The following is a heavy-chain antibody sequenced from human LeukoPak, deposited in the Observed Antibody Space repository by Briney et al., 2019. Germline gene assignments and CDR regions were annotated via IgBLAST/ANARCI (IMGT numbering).Heavy chain of an antibody. CDR3: ARTPVIVIRGVIEDGMDV. J-gene: IGHJ6*02. CDR2: IDPNTGRT. Sequence: GASVKVSCKPSGYTFTDYYLHWVRQAPGQGLEWMGWIDPNTGRTVYAQNFEGRLTMTRDTSVSTVYMDLRRLGSDDTAVYYCARTPVIVIRGVIEDGMDVWGQGTTVTVS. V-gene: IGHV1-2*02. CDR1: GYTFTDYY. D-gene: IGHD3-10*01.